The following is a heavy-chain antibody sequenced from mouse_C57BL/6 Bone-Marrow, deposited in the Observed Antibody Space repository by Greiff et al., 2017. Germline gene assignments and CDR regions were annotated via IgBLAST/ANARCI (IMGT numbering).Heavy chain of an antibody. CDR2: IYPRSGNT. Sequence: VQLVESGAELARPGASVTLSCKASGYTFTSYGISWVKQRTGQGLEWIGEIYPRSGNTYYNEKFKGKATLTADKSSSTAYMELRSLTSEDSAVYFCARLNYYGSSYVAYWGQGTLVTVSA. V-gene: IGHV1-81*01. CDR1: GYTFTSYG. D-gene: IGHD1-1*01. CDR3: ARLNYYGSSYVAY. J-gene: IGHJ3*01.